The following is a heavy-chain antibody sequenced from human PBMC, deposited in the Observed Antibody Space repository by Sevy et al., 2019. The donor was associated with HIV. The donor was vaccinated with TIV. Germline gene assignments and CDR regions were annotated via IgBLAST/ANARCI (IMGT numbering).Heavy chain of an antibody. D-gene: IGHD2-2*01. V-gene: IGHV3-30*02. J-gene: IGHJ6*02. CDR1: GFTFSSYG. CDR2: IRYDGSNK. Sequence: GGSLRLSCAASGFTFSSYGMHWVRQAPGKGLEWVAFIRYDGSNKYYADSVKGRFTIARDNSKNTLYLQMNSLRAEDTAVYYCAKDLSSSTSCYVYYYYYGMDVWGQGTTVTVSS. CDR3: AKDLSSSTSCYVYYYYYGMDV.